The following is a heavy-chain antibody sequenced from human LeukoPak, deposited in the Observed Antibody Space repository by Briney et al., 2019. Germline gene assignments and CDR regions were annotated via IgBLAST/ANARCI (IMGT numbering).Heavy chain of an antibody. Sequence: GGSLRLSCAASGFTFSIYSMNWVRQAPGKGLEWASSISSSSSYIYYADSVKGRLTISRDNAKNSLYLQMHSLRDEDTAVYYCARGWPHTTFDYWGQGTLVTVSS. CDR3: ARGWPHTTFDY. J-gene: IGHJ4*02. CDR1: GFTFSIYS. CDR2: ISSSSSYI. D-gene: IGHD1-1*01. V-gene: IGHV3-21*01.